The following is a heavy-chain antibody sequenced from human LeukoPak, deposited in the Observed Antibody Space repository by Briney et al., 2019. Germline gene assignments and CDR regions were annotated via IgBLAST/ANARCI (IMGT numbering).Heavy chain of an antibody. CDR1: GFTFSSYS. V-gene: IGHV3-21*01. J-gene: IGHJ4*02. CDR2: ISSSSSYI. D-gene: IGHD6-13*01. Sequence: GRSLRLSCAASGFTFSSYSMNWVRQAPGKGLEWVSSISSSSSYIYYADSVKGRFTISRDNAKNSLYLQMNSLRAEDTAVYYCARDGIAAAGTLSGFDYWGQGTLVTVSS. CDR3: ARDGIAAAGTLSGFDY.